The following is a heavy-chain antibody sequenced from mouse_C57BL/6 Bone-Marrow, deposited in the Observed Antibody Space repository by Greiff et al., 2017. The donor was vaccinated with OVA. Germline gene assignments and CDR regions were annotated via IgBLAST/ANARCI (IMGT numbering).Heavy chain of an antibody. CDR1: GYSITSGYY. CDR3: ARANWVLYYAMDY. D-gene: IGHD4-1*01. V-gene: IGHV3-6*01. Sequence: EVQVVESGPGLVKPSQSLSLTCSVTGYSITSGYYWNWIRQFPGNKLEWMGYISYDGSNNYNPSLKNRISITRDTSKNQFFLKLNSVTTEDTATYYCARANWVLYYAMDYWGQGTSVTVSS. CDR2: ISYDGSN. J-gene: IGHJ4*01.